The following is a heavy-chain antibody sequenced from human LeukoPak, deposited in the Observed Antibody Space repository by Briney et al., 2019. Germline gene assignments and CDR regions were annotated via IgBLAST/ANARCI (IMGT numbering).Heavy chain of an antibody. J-gene: IGHJ4*02. Sequence: TGGSLRLSCAASGYTFSNDWMSWVRQAPGKGLEWVSAISGSGGSTYYADSVKGRFTISRDNSKNTLYLQMNSLRAEDTAVYYCAKDGAGAAGYYFDYWGQGTLVTVSS. CDR3: AKDGAGAAGYYFDY. CDR1: GYTFSNDW. D-gene: IGHD6-13*01. V-gene: IGHV3-23*01. CDR2: ISGSGGST.